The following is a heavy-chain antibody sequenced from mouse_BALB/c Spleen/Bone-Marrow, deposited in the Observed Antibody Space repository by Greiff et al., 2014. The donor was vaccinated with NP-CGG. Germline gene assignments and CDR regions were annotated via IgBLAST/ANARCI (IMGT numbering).Heavy chain of an antibody. J-gene: IGHJ3*01. D-gene: IGHD1-1*01. CDR1: GFNIKDTY. CDR3: SIYYYESSGFAY. V-gene: IGHV14-3*02. CDR2: IDPANGNT. Sequence: EVKLEESGAELVKPGASVKLSCTASGFNIKDTYMHWVKQRPEQGLEWIGRIDPANGNTKYDPKFQGKATITADTSSNTAYLQLSSLTSEDTAVNYCSIYYYESSGFAYWGQGTLVTVSA.